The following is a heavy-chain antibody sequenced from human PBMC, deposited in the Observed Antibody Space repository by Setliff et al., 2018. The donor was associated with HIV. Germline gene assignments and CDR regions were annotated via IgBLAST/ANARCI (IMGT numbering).Heavy chain of an antibody. CDR1: GGSITSGNYY. CDR3: ARPHSGRGGGAWFDP. J-gene: IGHJ5*02. D-gene: IGHD6-19*01. V-gene: IGHV4-39*01. CDR2: MIYGGDT. Sequence: SETLSLTCRVYGGSITSGNYYWGWIRQAPGKGLEWIASMIYGGDTWYNPSLKSRVTIYVDTANNEISLRLSSVTAEDTAVYRCARPHSGRGGGAWFDPRVQGILVTVSS.